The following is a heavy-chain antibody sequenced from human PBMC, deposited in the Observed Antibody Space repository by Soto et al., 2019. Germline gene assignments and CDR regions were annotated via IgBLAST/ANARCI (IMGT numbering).Heavy chain of an antibody. Sequence: EVQLVESGGGMVQPGGSLRLSCAASGFTFRSYSMNWVRQAPGKGLEWVSYISSSSSTIYYADSVKGRFTISRDNAKNSLYLQMNSLRDEDTAVYYCARRGRDGYNRYCYDGMDVWGQGTKVTVSS. J-gene: IGHJ6*02. CDR3: ARRGRDGYNRYCYDGMDV. V-gene: IGHV3-48*02. CDR2: ISSSSSTI. D-gene: IGHD5-12*01. CDR1: GFTFRSYS.